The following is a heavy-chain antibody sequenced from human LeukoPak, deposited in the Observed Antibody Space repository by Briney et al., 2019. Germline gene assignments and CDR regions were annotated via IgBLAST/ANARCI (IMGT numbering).Heavy chain of an antibody. V-gene: IGHV1-18*01. CDR1: GYTFTSYG. D-gene: IGHD3-3*01. CDR3: ARVAYYDFWSGYPMPLYYFDY. J-gene: IGHJ4*02. CDR2: ISAYNGNT. Sequence: ASVKVSCKASGYTFTSYGISWVRQAPGQGLEWMGWISAYNGNTNYAQKLQGRVTMTTDTSTSTAYMGLRSLRSDDTAVYYCARVAYYDFWSGYPMPLYYFDYWGQGTLVTVSS.